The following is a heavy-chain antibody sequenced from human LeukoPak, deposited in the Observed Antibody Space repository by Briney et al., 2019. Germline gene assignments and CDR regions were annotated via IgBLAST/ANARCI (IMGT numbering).Heavy chain of an antibody. CDR2: IWYGGSNK. CDR3: AKDLTAVAGDYYYYGMDV. J-gene: IGHJ6*02. Sequence: PGRSLRLSCAASGFTFSSYGMHWVRQAPGKGLEWVAVIWYGGSNKYYADSVKGRFTISRDNSKNTLYLQMNSLRAEDTAVYYCAKDLTAVAGDYYYYGMDVWGQGTTVTVSS. D-gene: IGHD6-19*01. V-gene: IGHV3-30*18. CDR1: GFTFSSYG.